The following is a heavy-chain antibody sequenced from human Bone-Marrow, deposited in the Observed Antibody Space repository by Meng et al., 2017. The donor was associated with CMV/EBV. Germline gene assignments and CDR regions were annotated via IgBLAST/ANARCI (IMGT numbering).Heavy chain of an antibody. CDR3: ARLNGYCSSTSCYREAFDI. CDR2: INSDGSST. J-gene: IGHJ3*02. V-gene: IGHV3-74*01. CDR1: GFTFSSYW. D-gene: IGHD2-2*02. Sequence: GGSLRLSCAASGFTFSSYWMHWVRQAPGKGLVWVSRINSDGSSTSYADSVKGRFTISRDNAKNTLYLQMNSLRAEDTAVYYCARLNGYCSSTSCYREAFDIWGQGTMVAVSS.